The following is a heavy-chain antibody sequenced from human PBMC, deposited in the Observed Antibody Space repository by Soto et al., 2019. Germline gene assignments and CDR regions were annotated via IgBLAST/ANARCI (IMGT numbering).Heavy chain of an antibody. CDR1: GASMSDYH. CDR2: LHSSGFA. Sequence: LSLTCTVYGASMSDYHGSWIRQSPGKGLEHIGYLHSSGFAEYNPSLKSRVTISMDTSRNQFSLKLRFVTAADTAIYYCARSGHTFAGAVWGQGVLVTVSS. D-gene: IGHD3-16*01. J-gene: IGHJ4*02. V-gene: IGHV4-59*01. CDR3: ARSGHTFAGAV.